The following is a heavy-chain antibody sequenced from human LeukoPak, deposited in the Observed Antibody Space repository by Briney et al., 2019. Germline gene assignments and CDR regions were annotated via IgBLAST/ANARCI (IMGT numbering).Heavy chain of an antibody. Sequence: GGSLRLSCAASGFTFTNYAMSWVRQTPGKGLEWVAATVGSRPDTYHADSAKGRFTISRDNSKNTLYLQMNSLRAEDTALYYCAREVPYGDYQDGEGFDPWGQGTLVTVSS. V-gene: IGHV3-23*01. CDR3: AREVPYGDYQDGEGFDP. CDR2: TVGSRPDT. J-gene: IGHJ5*02. D-gene: IGHD4-17*01. CDR1: GFTFTNYA.